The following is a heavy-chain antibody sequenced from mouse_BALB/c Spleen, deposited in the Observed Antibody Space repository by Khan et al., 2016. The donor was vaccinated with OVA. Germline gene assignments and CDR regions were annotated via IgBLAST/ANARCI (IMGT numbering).Heavy chain of an antibody. V-gene: IGHV5-12*02. CDR1: GFTFTDYY. CDR2: NSNRGTTP. J-gene: IGHJ3*01. Sequence: EVELVESGGGFMQPGGSLKLSCATSGFTFTDYYMYWVRQTPERRLEWVEYNSNRGTTPYYPDTVRGRFTIPRDNAKNTLSLQMNRLKSEDTAMYYCAREGDGGGLAYWGQGTLVTVSA. D-gene: IGHD1-1*02. CDR3: AREGDGGGLAY.